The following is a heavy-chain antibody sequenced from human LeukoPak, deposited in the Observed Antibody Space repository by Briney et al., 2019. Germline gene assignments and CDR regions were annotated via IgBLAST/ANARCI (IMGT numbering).Heavy chain of an antibody. Sequence: AASVKVSCKASGGTFSSYAISWVRQAPGQGLEWMGGIILIFGTANYAQKFQGRVTITAGESTSTAYMELSSLRSEDTAVYYCATTDNVVVVPAAHYPSYYYYYMDVWGKGTTVTVSS. D-gene: IGHD2-2*01. CDR3: ATTDNVVVVPAAHYPSYYYYYMDV. V-gene: IGHV1-69*13. J-gene: IGHJ6*03. CDR1: GGTFSSYA. CDR2: IILIFGTA.